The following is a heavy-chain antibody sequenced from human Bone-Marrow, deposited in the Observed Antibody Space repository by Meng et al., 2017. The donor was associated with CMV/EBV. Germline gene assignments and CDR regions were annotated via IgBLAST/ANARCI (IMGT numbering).Heavy chain of an antibody. CDR2: INHTGSV. D-gene: IGHD3-3*01. V-gene: IGHV4-34*01. J-gene: IGHJ6*02. CDR1: GGSFNGYF. CDR3: ARGPDHGTLFGYLIMPADYHGLDA. Sequence: SEPLSLTCAVYGGSFNGYFWSWIRQPPGKGLEWIGEINHTGSVNYNPSVKSRVTMSVDRSKNQFSLQLTSLTAADTAVYYCARGPDHGTLFGYLIMPADYHGLDAWGRGTTVTVSS.